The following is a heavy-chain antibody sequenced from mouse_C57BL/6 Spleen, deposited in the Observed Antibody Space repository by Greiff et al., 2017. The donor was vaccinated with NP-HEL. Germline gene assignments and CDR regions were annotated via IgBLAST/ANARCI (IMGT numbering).Heavy chain of an antibody. CDR3: ARLYGSTYWYFDV. D-gene: IGHD1-1*01. V-gene: IGHV8-12*01. CDR1: GFSLSTSGMG. J-gene: IGHJ1*03. CDR2: IYWDDDK. Sequence: QVTLKECGPGILQSSQTLSLTCSFSGFSLSTSGMGVSWIRQPSGKGLEWLAHIYWDDDKRYNPSLKSRLTISKDTSRNQVFLKITSVDTADTATYYCARLYGSTYWYFDVWGTGTTVTVSS.